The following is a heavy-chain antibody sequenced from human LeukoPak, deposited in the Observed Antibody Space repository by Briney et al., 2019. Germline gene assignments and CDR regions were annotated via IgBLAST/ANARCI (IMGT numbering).Heavy chain of an antibody. D-gene: IGHD6-6*01. CDR3: AKDIGYSSSSYYMDV. CDR2: ISWDGGST. Sequence: GGSLRLSCAASGFTFDDYTMHWVRQAPGKGLEWVSLISWDGGSTYYADSVKGRFTISRDNSKNSLYLQMNSLRTEDTALYYCAKDIGYSSSSYYMDVWGKGTTVTVPS. V-gene: IGHV3-43*01. J-gene: IGHJ6*03. CDR1: GFTFDDYT.